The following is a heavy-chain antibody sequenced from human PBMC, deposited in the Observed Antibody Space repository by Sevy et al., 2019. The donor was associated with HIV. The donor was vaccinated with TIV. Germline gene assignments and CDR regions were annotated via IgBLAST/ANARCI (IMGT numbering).Heavy chain of an antibody. Sequence: GGSLRLSCAASGFTVRDNYMTWVRQAPGKGLEWVSLIYSGGATYYADSVKGRFTISRVSSKNTLYLQMNSLRAEDTAVYYCATRYGGLDAFDLWGQGTRVTVSS. CDR3: ATRYGGLDAFDL. V-gene: IGHV3-53*01. CDR1: GFTVRDNY. J-gene: IGHJ3*01. CDR2: IYSGGAT. D-gene: IGHD4-17*01.